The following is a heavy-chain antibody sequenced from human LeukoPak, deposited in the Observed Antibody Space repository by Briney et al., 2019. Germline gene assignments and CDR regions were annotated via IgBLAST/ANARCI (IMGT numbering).Heavy chain of an antibody. Sequence: GGSLRLSCAASGFTFSNYVMSWVRQAAGKGLEWVSKITGGGGSSYYADSVKGRFTISRDNSKNTVYLQMYSLRAEDTAVYYCAKGGRDCGDSCYSSWFDPWGQGTLVTVSS. CDR2: ITGGGGSS. CDR1: GFTFSNYV. D-gene: IGHD2-15*01. V-gene: IGHV3-23*01. J-gene: IGHJ5*02. CDR3: AKGGRDCGDSCYSSWFDP.